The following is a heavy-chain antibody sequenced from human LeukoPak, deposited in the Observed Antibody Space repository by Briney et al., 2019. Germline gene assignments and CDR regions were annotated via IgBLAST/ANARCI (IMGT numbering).Heavy chain of an antibody. CDR2: FYHNGHS. CDR3: ARHTLVRQPFDM. CDR1: RGSIGASY. D-gene: IGHD2/OR15-2a*01. Sequence: SDTLSLTCTVSRGSIGASYWSWIRQPPGKGLEWIGFFYHNGHSQYNPSLQSRVTMSLDTSTNQFSLKLRSVTASDTAVYYCARHTLVRQPFDMWGGGTLVTVSS. V-gene: IGHV4-59*07. J-gene: IGHJ4*02.